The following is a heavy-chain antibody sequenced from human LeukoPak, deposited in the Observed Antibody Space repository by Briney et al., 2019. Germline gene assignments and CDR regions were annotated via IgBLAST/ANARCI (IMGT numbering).Heavy chain of an antibody. CDR2: IYYSGST. CDR3: ARVVYGDYGYFDY. Sequence: PSETLSLTCTVSGGSISSCYLSWIRQPPGKGLEWIGYIYYSGSTNYNPSLKSRGTISVDTSKNQFSLKLNSVTAADTAVYYCARVVYGDYGYFDYWGQGTLVTVSS. D-gene: IGHD4-17*01. V-gene: IGHV4-59*01. J-gene: IGHJ4*02. CDR1: GGSISSCY.